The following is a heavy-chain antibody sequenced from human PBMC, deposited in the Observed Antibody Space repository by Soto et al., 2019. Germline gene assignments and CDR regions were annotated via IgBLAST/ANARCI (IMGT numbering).Heavy chain of an antibody. CDR1: GYTFTGYY. CDR2: INPNSGGT. J-gene: IGHJ6*03. D-gene: IGHD6-13*01. V-gene: IGHV1-2*04. CDR3: ARGPRGQQPKAKYYYYYYMDV. Sequence: ASVKVSCKASGYTFTGYYMHWVRQAPGQGLEWMGWINPNSGGTNYAQKFQGWVTMTRDTSISTAYMELSRLRSDDTAVYYCARGPRGQQPKAKYYYYYYMDVWGKGTTVTVSS.